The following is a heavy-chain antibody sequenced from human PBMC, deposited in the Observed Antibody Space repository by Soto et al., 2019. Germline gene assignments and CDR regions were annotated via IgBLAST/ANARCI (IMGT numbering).Heavy chain of an antibody. CDR2: INAGNGNT. Sequence: ASVKVSCKASGYTFTSYAMHWVRKAPGQRLEWMGWINAGNGNTKYSQKFQGRVTITRDTSASTAYMELSSLRSEDTAVYYCARDPWSGREPNWFDPWGQGTLVTVSS. CDR1: GYTFTSYA. V-gene: IGHV1-3*01. J-gene: IGHJ5*02. CDR3: ARDPWSGREPNWFDP. D-gene: IGHD3-3*01.